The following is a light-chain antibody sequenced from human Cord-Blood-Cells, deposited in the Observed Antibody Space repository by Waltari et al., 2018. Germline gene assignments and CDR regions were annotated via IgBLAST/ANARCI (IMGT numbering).Light chain of an antibody. Sequence: EIVMTQSPATLSVSPGERATLSCRASRSVSSNLAWYQQKPGQAPRLLIYGASTRATGIPARFSGSGSGTEYTLTISSRQSEDFAVYDCQQYNNWPFTFGPGTKVDIK. CDR2: GAS. V-gene: IGKV3-15*01. J-gene: IGKJ3*01. CDR1: RSVSSN. CDR3: QQYNNWPFT.